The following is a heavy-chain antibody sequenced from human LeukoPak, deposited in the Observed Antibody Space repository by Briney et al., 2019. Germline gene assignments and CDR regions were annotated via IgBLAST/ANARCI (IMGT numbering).Heavy chain of an antibody. V-gene: IGHV3-23*01. CDR1: EFPFSHYA. CDR2: IGASGSST. CDR3: ARGLGTVNDAFDI. D-gene: IGHD4-17*01. J-gene: IGHJ3*02. Sequence: PGGSLRLSCAASEFPFSHYAMNWVRQAPGKGLEWVSDIGASGSSTYYGDPVKGRFTISRDNSKTTLFLQMNSLRAEDTAVYYCARGLGTVNDAFDIWGQGTMVTVSS.